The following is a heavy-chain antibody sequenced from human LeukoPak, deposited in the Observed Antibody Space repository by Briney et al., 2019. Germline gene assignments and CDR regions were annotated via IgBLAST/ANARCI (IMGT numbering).Heavy chain of an antibody. V-gene: IGHV3-21*01. Sequence: GGSLRLPCAASGFTFSSYSMNWVRQAPGKGLEWVSSISSSSSYIYYADSVKGRFTISRDNAKNSLYLQMNSLRAEDTAVYYCARAPSKYDFWSGYHYYYMDVWGKGTTVTVSS. CDR3: ARAPSKYDFWSGYHYYYMDV. J-gene: IGHJ6*03. CDR2: ISSSSSYI. D-gene: IGHD3-3*01. CDR1: GFTFSSYS.